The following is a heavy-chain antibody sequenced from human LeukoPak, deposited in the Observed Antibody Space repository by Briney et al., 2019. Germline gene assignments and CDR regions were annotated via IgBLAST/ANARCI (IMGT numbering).Heavy chain of an antibody. J-gene: IGHJ4*02. Sequence: ASVKVSCKASGCTFSSYAINWVRQAPGQGLEWMGRIIPILGIANYAQKFQGRVTITADKSTSTAYMGLSSLRSEDTAVYYCASDVVIVPAAFDYWGQGTLVTVSS. CDR2: IIPILGIA. D-gene: IGHD2-2*01. CDR1: GCTFSSYA. CDR3: ASDVVIVPAAFDY. V-gene: IGHV1-69*04.